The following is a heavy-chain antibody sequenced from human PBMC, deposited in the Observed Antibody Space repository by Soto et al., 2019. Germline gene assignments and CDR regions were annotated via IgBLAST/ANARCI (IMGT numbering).Heavy chain of an antibody. J-gene: IGHJ5*02. CDR2: IIPIFGTA. CDR3: ARCIAARRPSADWFDP. D-gene: IGHD6-6*01. Sequence: ASVKVSCKASGGTFSSYAISWVRQAPGQGLEWMGGIIPIFGTANYAQKFQGRVTITADESTSTAYMELSSLRSEDTAVYYCARCIAARRPSADWFDPWGQGTLVTVSS. CDR1: GGTFSSYA. V-gene: IGHV1-69*13.